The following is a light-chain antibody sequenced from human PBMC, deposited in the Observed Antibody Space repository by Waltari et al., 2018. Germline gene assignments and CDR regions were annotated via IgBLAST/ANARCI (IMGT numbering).Light chain of an antibody. CDR3: QQYNNWPFS. Sequence: EIVMTQSPATLSWSPGERATLSCRASQRISSNLAWYQQKPGQAPRLLIYAASTRAPGIPARFSGSGSGTELTLTISSLQPEDFAIYYCQQYNNWPFSFGQGTKLEVK. V-gene: IGKV3-15*01. J-gene: IGKJ2*01. CDR1: QRISSN. CDR2: AAS.